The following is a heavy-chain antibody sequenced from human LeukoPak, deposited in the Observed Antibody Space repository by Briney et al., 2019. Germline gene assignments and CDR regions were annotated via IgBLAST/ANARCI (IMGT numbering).Heavy chain of an antibody. J-gene: IGHJ6*02. V-gene: IGHV1-69*02. Sequence: SVKVSCKASGGTFSSYTISWVRQASGQGLEWMGRIIPILGLANYAQKFQGRVTITADKSTSTAYMELSSLRSEDTAVYYCASAVYAMDYYYYGMDVWGQGTTVTVSS. CDR3: ASAVYAMDYYYYGMDV. CDR1: GGTFSSYT. D-gene: IGHD2-8*01. CDR2: IIPILGLA.